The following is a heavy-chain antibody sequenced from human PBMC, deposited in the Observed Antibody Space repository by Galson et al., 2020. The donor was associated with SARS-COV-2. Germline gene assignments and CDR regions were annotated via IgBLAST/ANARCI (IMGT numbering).Heavy chain of an antibody. CDR2: ISPGDSDT. CDR3: AALYDILTGFAWGAFDI. D-gene: IGHD3-9*01. J-gene: IGHJ3*02. V-gene: IGHV5-51*01. CDR1: GYSFTSYW. Sequence: GESLKISCKGSGYSFTSYWIGWVRQMPGKGLEWMGIISPGDSDTRYSPSFQGQVTISADKSISTAYLQWSSLKASDTAMYYCAALYDILTGFAWGAFDIWGQGTMVTVSS.